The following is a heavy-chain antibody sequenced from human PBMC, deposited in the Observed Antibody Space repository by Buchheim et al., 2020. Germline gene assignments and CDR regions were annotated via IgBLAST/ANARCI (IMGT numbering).Heavy chain of an antibody. D-gene: IGHD3-22*01. CDR1: GFTFSNAW. J-gene: IGHJ4*02. CDR3: TTEYLSSGYYYQEYYFDY. V-gene: IGHV3-15*01. Sequence: EVQLVESGGGLVKPGGSLRLSCAASGFTFSNAWMSWVRQAPGKGLEWVGRIKSKTDGGTTDYAAPVKGRVTISRDDSKTTPYLQMNSLKTEDTAVYYCTTEYLSSGYYYQEYYFDYWGQGTL. CDR2: IKSKTDGGTT.